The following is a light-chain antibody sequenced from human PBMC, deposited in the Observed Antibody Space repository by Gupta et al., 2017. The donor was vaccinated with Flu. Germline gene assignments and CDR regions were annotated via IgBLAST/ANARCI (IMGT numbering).Light chain of an antibody. CDR2: GNT. J-gene: IGLJ1*01. CDR3: QSYDTSLGAYV. CDR1: NTNIGAGYD. V-gene: IGLV1-40*01. Sequence: VTISCTWVNTNIGAGYDGHWYQQLPGTAPKLLIYGNTNRPSGVPDRFSGSKSGTSASLAITGLQAEDEADYYCQSYDTSLGAYVFGAGTKVTVL.